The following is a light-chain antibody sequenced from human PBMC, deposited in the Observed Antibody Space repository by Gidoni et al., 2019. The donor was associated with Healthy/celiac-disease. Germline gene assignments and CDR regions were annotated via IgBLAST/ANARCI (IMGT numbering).Light chain of an antibody. CDR1: NIGSKS. J-gene: IGLJ2*01. CDR2: YDS. CDR3: QVWDSSSDVV. Sequence: SYVLTQPPSVSVAPGKTARITCGGNNIGSKSVHWYQQKPGQAPVLVIYYDSDRPSGIPERFSGSNSGNTATLTISRVEAVDEADYYCQVWDSSSDVVFGGGTKLTVL. V-gene: IGLV3-21*04.